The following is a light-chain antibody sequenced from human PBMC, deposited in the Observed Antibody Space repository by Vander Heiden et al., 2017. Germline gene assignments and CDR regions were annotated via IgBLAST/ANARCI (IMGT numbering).Light chain of an antibody. CDR3: STSYDSISAHLV. J-gene: IGLJ2*01. V-gene: IGLV1-44*01. CDR2: GNS. Sequence: QSAPAQNASVSGAEGQESTPCCTGNSNNVGSYAVGWYQQIPDAAPKTVMFGNSLPPAIPAGFFGSKSGTTASPTISGVQPEDEAAYYCSTSYDSISAHLVFGAGTKLTVL. CDR1: SNNVGSYA.